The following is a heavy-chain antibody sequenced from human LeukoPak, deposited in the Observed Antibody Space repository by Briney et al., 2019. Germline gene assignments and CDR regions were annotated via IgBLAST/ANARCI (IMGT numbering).Heavy chain of an antibody. Sequence: SETLSLTCTVSGXSISSYYWSWLRQPPGKGLEXXXXXXXXGSTNYNPSLKSRVTISVDTSKYQFSLYLSSVTAADTAVYYCARGNSYCSSTSCSRHYFDYWAQGTLVTVSS. D-gene: IGHD2-2*01. V-gene: IGHV4-59*01. J-gene: IGHJ4*02. CDR2: XXXXGST. CDR3: ARGNSYCSSTSCSRHYFDY. CDR1: GXSISSYY.